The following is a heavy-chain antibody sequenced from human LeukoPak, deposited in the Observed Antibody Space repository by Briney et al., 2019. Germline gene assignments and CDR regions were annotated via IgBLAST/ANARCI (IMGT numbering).Heavy chain of an antibody. V-gene: IGHV3-7*01. Sequence: GGSLRLSCAASGFTFSIYWMSWVRQAPGKGLEWVANIKQDGSEKYYVDSVKGRFTISRDNAKNSLYLQMNSLRAEDTAVYYCARDSGDLWSPDYWGQGTLVTVSS. CDR1: GFTFSIYW. D-gene: IGHD3-3*01. CDR2: IKQDGSEK. J-gene: IGHJ4*02. CDR3: ARDSGDLWSPDY.